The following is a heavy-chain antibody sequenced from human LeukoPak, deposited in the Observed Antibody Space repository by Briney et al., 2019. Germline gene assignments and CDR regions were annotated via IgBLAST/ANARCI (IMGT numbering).Heavy chain of an antibody. CDR3: ARAKVVAATDDAFDI. J-gene: IGHJ3*02. D-gene: IGHD2-15*01. Sequence: GGSLRLSCAASGFTFSYYSMNWVRQAPGKGLEWVSSISSSSSYIYYADSVRGRFTVSRDNAKNSLYLQMNSLRADDTAVYYCARAKVVAATDDAFDIWGQGTMVTVSS. CDR2: ISSSSSYI. V-gene: IGHV3-21*01. CDR1: GFTFSYYS.